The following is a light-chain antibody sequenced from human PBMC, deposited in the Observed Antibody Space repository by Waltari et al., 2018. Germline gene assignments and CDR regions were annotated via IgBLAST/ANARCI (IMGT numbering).Light chain of an antibody. CDR2: DAS. Sequence: EVVLTQSPATLSVSPGERDTLSCRASQSVSSKLAWYQQKPGQPPRLLMYDASTRATDIPARFSGSGSWTEFTLTISSLQSEDFAVYHCQQYKDWSPFTFGPGTKVEIK. CDR1: QSVSSK. CDR3: QQYKDWSPFT. J-gene: IGKJ3*01. V-gene: IGKV3-15*01.